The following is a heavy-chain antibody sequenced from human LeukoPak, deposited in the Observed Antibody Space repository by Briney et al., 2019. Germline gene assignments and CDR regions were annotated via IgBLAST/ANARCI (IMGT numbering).Heavy chain of an antibody. CDR3: ARQTSYYYDSSGYSH. CDR1: GYSFTSYW. CDR2: IYPGDSDT. D-gene: IGHD3-22*01. J-gene: IGHJ4*02. Sequence: GESLKISCKGSGYSFTSYWIGWVRQMPGEGLEWMGIIYPGDSDTRYSPSFQGQVTISAGKSISTAYLQWSSLKASDTAMYYCARQTSYYYDSSGYSHWGQGTLVTVSS. V-gene: IGHV5-51*01.